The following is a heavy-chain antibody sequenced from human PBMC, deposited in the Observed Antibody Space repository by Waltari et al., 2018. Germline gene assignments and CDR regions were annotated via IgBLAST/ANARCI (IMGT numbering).Heavy chain of an antibody. V-gene: IGHV3-21*01. CDR3: ARGFWFATVSTFTWFDP. Sequence: EEQLVESGGGLVKPGGSLRLSCAASAFTFGSYSLNWVRQAPGKWLEWVASISSTSHYIYYADSVKGRFTISRDNAKNSLYLQMNSLRAEDTAVYYCARGFWFATVSTFTWFDPWGQGTLVTVSS. D-gene: IGHD4-17*01. CDR1: AFTFGSYS. CDR2: ISSTSHYI. J-gene: IGHJ5*02.